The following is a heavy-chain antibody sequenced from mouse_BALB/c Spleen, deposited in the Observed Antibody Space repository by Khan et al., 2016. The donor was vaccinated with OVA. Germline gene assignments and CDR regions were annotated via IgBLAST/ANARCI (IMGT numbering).Heavy chain of an antibody. CDR3: TRHGSTYTWLGY. V-gene: IGHV1-7*01. CDR1: GYTFTNYW. Sequence: QVQLQQSGAELAKPGASVKMSCKASGYTFTNYWMHWVKQRPGQGLEWIGYIDPTTGYTEYNQKFKDKATLTADKSSSTAYMQLSSLTSEDSAVYYYTRHGSTYTWLGYWGQGTLVTVSA. CDR2: IDPTTGYT. D-gene: IGHD1-1*01. J-gene: IGHJ3*01.